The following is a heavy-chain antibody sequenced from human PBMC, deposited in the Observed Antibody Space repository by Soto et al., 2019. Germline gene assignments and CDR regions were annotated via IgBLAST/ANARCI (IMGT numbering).Heavy chain of an antibody. Sequence: GGSLRLSCAASGLTVSGDYISWVRQAPGKGLEWVSVIYSGDATYYADSVRGRFTISRDNSKNTLFLQMNSLRAEDTAVYYCATAPWGGSYWGQGTLVTAPQ. V-gene: IGHV3-53*01. CDR1: GLTVSGDY. CDR3: ATAPWGGSY. D-gene: IGHD3-3*01. CDR2: IYSGDAT. J-gene: IGHJ4*02.